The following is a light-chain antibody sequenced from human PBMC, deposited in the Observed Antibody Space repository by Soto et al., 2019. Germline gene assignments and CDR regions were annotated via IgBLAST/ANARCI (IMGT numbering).Light chain of an antibody. CDR1: QGVSNSY. CDR2: HAS. CDR3: QQYGSSPVT. Sequence: EIVLTQSPGTLSLSPGERATLSCRASQGVSNSYLAWYQQKPGQAPRLLIYHASSRATGIPDRFSGGGSGTDFTLTISRPEPEDFAVYYCQQYGSSPVTFGQGTKLEIK. V-gene: IGKV3-20*01. J-gene: IGKJ2*01.